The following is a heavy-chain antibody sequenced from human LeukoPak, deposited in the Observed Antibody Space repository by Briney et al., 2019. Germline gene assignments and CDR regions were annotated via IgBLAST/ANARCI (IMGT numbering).Heavy chain of an antibody. CDR3: ARDEAVAGYFDY. V-gene: IGHV6-1*01. J-gene: IGHJ4*02. CDR2: TYYRSKWYN. CDR1: GDSVSSNSAA. D-gene: IGHD6-19*01. Sequence: SQTLSLTCAISGDSVSSNSAAWNWIGQSPSRGLEWLGRTYYRSKWYNDYALSVRSRIVIDPDTSKNQFSLQLNSVTPEDTAVYYCARDEAVAGYFDYWGQGTLVTVSS.